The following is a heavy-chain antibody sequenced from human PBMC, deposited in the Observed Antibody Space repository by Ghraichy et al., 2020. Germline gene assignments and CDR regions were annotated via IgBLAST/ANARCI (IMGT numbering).Heavy chain of an antibody. J-gene: IGHJ4*02. CDR2: ISSSSSYI. V-gene: IGHV3-21*01. CDR3: ARESYGSGSYYHG. D-gene: IGHD3-10*01. Sequence: LSLTCAASGFTFSSYAMHWVRQAPGKGLEWVSSISSSSSYIYYADSVKGRFTISRDNAKNSLYLQMNSLRAEDTAVYFCARESYGSGSYYHGWGQGTLVTVSS. CDR1: GFTFSSYA.